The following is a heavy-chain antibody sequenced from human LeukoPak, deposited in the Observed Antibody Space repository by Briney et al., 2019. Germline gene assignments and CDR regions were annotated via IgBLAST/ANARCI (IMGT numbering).Heavy chain of an antibody. Sequence: GGSLRLSCAASGFTFSSYSMNWVRQAPGKGLEWVSYISSSSSTIYYADSVKGRFTISRDNAKNSLYLQMNSLRVEDTAVYYCARSWYYDSSGYPSGAFDIWGQGTMVTVSS. V-gene: IGHV3-48*01. CDR3: ARSWYYDSSGYPSGAFDI. CDR1: GFTFSSYS. CDR2: ISSSSSTI. J-gene: IGHJ3*02. D-gene: IGHD3-22*01.